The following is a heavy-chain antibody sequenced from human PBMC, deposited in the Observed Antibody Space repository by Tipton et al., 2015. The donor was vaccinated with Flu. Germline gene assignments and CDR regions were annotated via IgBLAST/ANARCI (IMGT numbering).Heavy chain of an antibody. CDR2: LYYSGST. CDR1: DDSISSGRYY. J-gene: IGHJ3*02. D-gene: IGHD4-23*01. Sequence: LRLSCTVSDDSISSGRYYWGWIRQPPGKGLEWIANLYYSGSTYYNPSLKSRVTISMDTSKSHFFLRLTSVTAADTAAYYCARDAGDFGGNPLAFDIWGQGTMVTVSS. V-gene: IGHV4-39*07. CDR3: ARDAGDFGGNPLAFDI.